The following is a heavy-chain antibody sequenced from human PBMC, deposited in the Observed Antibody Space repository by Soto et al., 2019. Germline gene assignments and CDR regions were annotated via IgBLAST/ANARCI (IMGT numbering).Heavy chain of an antibody. Sequence: SETLSLTCAVSGGSISSGGYSWSWIRQPPGKGLEWIGYIYHSGSTYYNPSLKSRVTISVDRSKNQFSLKLSSVTAADTAVYYCARGGAYNWNDRYYFDYWGQGTLVTVSS. CDR3: ARGGAYNWNDRYYFDY. D-gene: IGHD1-1*01. J-gene: IGHJ4*02. V-gene: IGHV4-30-2*01. CDR1: GGSISSGGYS. CDR2: IYHSGST.